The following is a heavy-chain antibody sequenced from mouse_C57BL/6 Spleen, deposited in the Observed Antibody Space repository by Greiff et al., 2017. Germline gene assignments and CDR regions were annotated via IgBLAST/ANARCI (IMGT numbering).Heavy chain of an antibody. V-gene: IGHV14-2*01. J-gene: IGHJ3*01. CDR1: GFNIKDYY. CDR2: IDPEDGET. Sequence: EVQLQQSGAELVKPGASVKLSCTASGFNIKDYYMHWVKQRTEQGLEWIGRIDPEDGETTYAPTFQGKATITADTSSNTAYLQLSSLTSEDTAVYYCARWSHPFAYWGQGTLVTVSA. CDR3: ARWSHPFAY.